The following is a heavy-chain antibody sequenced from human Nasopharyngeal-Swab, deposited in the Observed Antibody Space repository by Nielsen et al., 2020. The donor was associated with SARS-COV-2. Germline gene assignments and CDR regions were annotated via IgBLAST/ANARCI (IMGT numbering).Heavy chain of an antibody. CDR1: GGSVSSGSYY. CDR2: IYYSGST. J-gene: IGHJ4*02. D-gene: IGHD1-20*01. Sequence: SETLSLTRTVSGGSVSSGSYYWSWIRQPPGKGLEWIGYIYYSGSTNYNPSLKSRVTISVDTSKNQFSLKLSSVTAADTAVYYCARGQYNWNHFDYWGQGTLVTVSS. CDR3: ARGQYNWNHFDY. V-gene: IGHV4-61*01.